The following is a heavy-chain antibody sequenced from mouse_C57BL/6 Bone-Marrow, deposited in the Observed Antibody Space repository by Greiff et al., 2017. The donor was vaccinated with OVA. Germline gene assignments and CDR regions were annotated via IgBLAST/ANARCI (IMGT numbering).Heavy chain of an antibody. V-gene: IGHV1-64*01. Sequence: QVQLQQPGAELVKPGASVKLSCKASGYTFTSYWMHWVKQRPGQGLEWIGMIHPNSGSTNYNEKFKSKATLTVDKSSSTAYMQPSSLTSEDSAVYYCARSDYYGPYYFDYWGQGTTLTVSS. CDR2: IHPNSGST. CDR1: GYTFTSYW. D-gene: IGHD1-1*01. CDR3: ARSDYYGPYYFDY. J-gene: IGHJ2*01.